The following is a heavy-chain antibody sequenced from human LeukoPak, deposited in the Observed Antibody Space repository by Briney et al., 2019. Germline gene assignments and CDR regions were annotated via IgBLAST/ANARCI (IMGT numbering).Heavy chain of an antibody. J-gene: IGHJ4*02. D-gene: IGHD4-17*01. CDR2: ISGSGGGT. V-gene: IGHV3-23*01. Sequence: PGGSLRLSCAASGFTITPYAMNWVRPAPGKGLEWVSAISGSGGGTYYADSVKGRFTISRDTSKNTLYLQMNSLRAEDTAVYYCAKWDYGVGFDNWGQGTLVTVSS. CDR1: GFTITPYA. CDR3: AKWDYGVGFDN.